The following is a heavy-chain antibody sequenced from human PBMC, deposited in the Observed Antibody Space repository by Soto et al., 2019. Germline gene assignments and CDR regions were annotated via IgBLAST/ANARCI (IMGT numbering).Heavy chain of an antibody. D-gene: IGHD1-20*01. V-gene: IGHV4-39*01. J-gene: IGHJ4*02. CDR2: VFYTGFT. CDR3: ATSQKGYNWNYFDH. CDR1: GGSISGSYYY. Sequence: NPSETLSHTCAVSGGSISGSYYYWAWLRQSPGKGPEWIGSVFYTGFTSYNPSLESRVSVSVDTSKSQFSLKLSAVTAADTAVYYCATSQKGYNWNYFDHWGQGALVTVSS.